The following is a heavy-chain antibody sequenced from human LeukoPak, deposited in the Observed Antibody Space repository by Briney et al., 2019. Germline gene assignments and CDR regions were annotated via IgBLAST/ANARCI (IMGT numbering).Heavy chain of an antibody. V-gene: IGHV5-10-1*01. CDR2: IDPSDSYT. CDR3: ARQYCSGGSCHWGGDAFDI. Sequence: GESLRISCKGSGYSFTSYWISWVRQMPGKGLEWMGRIDPSDSYTNYSPSFQGHVTISADKSISTAYLQWSSLKASDTAMYYCARQYCSGGSCHWGGDAFDIWGQGTMVTVSS. CDR1: GYSFTSYW. J-gene: IGHJ3*02. D-gene: IGHD2-15*01.